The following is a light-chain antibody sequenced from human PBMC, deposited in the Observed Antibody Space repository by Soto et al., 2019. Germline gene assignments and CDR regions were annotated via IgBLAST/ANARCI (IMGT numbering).Light chain of an antibody. CDR2: AAS. CDR1: QGITNY. V-gene: IGKV1-9*01. J-gene: IGKJ4*01. CDR3: QQLNSYPLP. Sequence: DIQLTQSPSFLSASVGDRVTITCRASQGITNYLAWYQRKPGQAPKLLLYAASTLQSGVPSSFSGSGSGTEYTLTNSSLQPADLATYYCQQLNSYPLPFGGGTKVEIK.